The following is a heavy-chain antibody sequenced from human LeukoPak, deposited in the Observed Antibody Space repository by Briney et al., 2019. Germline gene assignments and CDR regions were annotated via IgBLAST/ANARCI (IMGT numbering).Heavy chain of an antibody. CDR2: ISSSGSTI. J-gene: IGHJ4*02. CDR1: GFAFSDYY. CDR3: ARHPPAMANFDY. Sequence: GGSLRLSCAASGFAFSDYYMSWIRQAPGKGLEWVSYISSSGSTIYYADSVKGRFTISRDNAKNSLYLQMNSLRAEDTAVYYCARHPPAMANFDYWGQGTLVTVSS. V-gene: IGHV3-11*01. D-gene: IGHD5-18*01.